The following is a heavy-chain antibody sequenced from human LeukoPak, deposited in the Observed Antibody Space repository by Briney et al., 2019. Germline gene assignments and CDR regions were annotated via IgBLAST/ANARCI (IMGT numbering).Heavy chain of an antibody. CDR2: ISYDGSNK. Sequence: PGGSLRLSCAASGFTFSSYGMHWVRQAPGKGLEWVAVISYDGSNKYYADSVKGRFTISRDNSKNTLYLQMNSLRAEDTAVYYCARDISGSYSGGADYWGRGTLVTVSS. J-gene: IGHJ4*02. CDR3: ARDISGSYSGGADY. D-gene: IGHD1-26*01. V-gene: IGHV3-30*03. CDR1: GFTFSSYG.